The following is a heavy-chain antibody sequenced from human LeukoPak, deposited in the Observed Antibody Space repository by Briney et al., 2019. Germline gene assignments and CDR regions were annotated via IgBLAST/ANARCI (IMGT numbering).Heavy chain of an antibody. CDR2: INHSGST. CDR3: ASGGAAVGRDRYNWFDP. CDR1: GGSFSGYY. V-gene: IGHV4-34*01. J-gene: IGHJ5*02. D-gene: IGHD6-13*01. Sequence: SETLSLTCAVYGGSFSGYYWSWIRQPPGKGLEWIGEINHSGSTNYNPSLKSRVTISVDTSKNQFSLKLSSVTAADTAVYYCASGGAAVGRDRYNWFDPWGQGTLVTVSS.